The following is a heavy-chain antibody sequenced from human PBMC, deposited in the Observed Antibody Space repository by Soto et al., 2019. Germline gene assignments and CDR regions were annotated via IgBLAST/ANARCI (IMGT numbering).Heavy chain of an antibody. CDR1: GGTFSSYA. CDR3: ARDLDVTTVTTSLDS. CDR2: IIPIFGTA. V-gene: IGHV1-69*05. Sequence: ASVKVACKASGGTFSSYAISWVRQAPGQGLEWMGGIIPIFGTANDAQKFQVRVTMTRDASTATVYMELNSLRSEDTAVNSCARDLDVTTVTTSLDSWGQGTLVTVSS. J-gene: IGHJ4*02. D-gene: IGHD4-17*01.